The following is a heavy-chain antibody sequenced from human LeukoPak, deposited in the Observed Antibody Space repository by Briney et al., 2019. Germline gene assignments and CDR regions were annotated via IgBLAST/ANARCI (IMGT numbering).Heavy chain of an antibody. Sequence: PGGSLRLSCAGSGFTFRGSAMHWVRQASGKGLEWVGRIRTKANNYATAYAASLSGRFTISRDDSKNMAYLHLNGLKTEDTALYYCVIFNWNYTSLPFDYWGHGTLVTVSS. D-gene: IGHD1-7*01. CDR1: GFTFRGSA. J-gene: IGHJ4*01. CDR2: IRTKANNYAT. CDR3: VIFNWNYTSLPFDY. V-gene: IGHV3-73*01.